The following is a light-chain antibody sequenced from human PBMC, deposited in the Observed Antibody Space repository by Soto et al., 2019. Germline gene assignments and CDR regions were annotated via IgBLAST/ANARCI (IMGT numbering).Light chain of an antibody. Sequence: SYELTQPPSVSVAPGKTARITCGGNNIGSKSVHWYQQKPGQAPVLVIYYDSDRPSGIPERFSGSNSGNTATLTISRVEAGDEADYYCQVWDSSSDHPGVVLGGGTKVTVL. CDR2: YDS. J-gene: IGLJ2*01. CDR1: NIGSKS. CDR3: QVWDSSSDHPGVV. V-gene: IGLV3-21*04.